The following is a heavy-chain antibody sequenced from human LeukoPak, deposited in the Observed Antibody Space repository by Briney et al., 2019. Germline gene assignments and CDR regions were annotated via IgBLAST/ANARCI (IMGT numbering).Heavy chain of an antibody. D-gene: IGHD2-21*02. J-gene: IGHJ4*02. Sequence: GGSLRLSCAASGFTFSSYGMHWVRQAPGKGLEWVAVISYDGSNKYYTDSVKGRFTTSRDNSKNTLYLQLNSLKPEDTAVYYCAKDTRCGSDCYSVGNYWGQGTLVTVSS. CDR2: ISYDGSNK. V-gene: IGHV3-30*18. CDR1: GFTFSSYG. CDR3: AKDTRCGSDCYSVGNY.